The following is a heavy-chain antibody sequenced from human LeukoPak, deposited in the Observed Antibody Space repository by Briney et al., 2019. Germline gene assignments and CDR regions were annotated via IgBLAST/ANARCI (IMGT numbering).Heavy chain of an antibody. Sequence: SETLFLTCTASGGSISSYYWSWIRQPPGQGLEWIGYIYYSGSTTYNPSLKSRVTISVDASKNQFSLKLSSVTAADTAVYYCASLLGVKGSSPHFDYWGQGTLVTVSS. J-gene: IGHJ4*02. CDR1: GGSISSYY. D-gene: IGHD6-6*01. CDR3: ASLLGVKGSSPHFDY. CDR2: IYYSGST. V-gene: IGHV4-59*01.